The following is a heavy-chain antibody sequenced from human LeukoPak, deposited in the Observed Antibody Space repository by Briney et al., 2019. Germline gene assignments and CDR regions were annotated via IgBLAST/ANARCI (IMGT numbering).Heavy chain of an antibody. Sequence: GGSLRLSCAASGFTFSDYYMSWVRQAPGKGLEWVSAISGSGGSTYYADSVKGRFTISRDNSKNTLYLQMNSLRAEDTAVYYCAKDFNGVYYRRLLDYWGQGTLVTVSS. CDR1: GFTFSDYY. D-gene: IGHD3-22*01. CDR2: ISGSGGST. V-gene: IGHV3-23*01. J-gene: IGHJ4*02. CDR3: AKDFNGVYYRRLLDY.